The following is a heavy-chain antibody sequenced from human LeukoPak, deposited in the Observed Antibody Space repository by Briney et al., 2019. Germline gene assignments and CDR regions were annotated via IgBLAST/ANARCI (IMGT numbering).Heavy chain of an antibody. CDR2: ISSSGSTI. D-gene: IGHD6-13*01. V-gene: IGHV3-11*01. CDR1: GCAFSDDY. J-gene: IGHJ4*02. Sequence: PGGSRRLSGALSGCAFSDDYMSCIGHAPGKGLKWVSYISSSGSTIYYADSVKGRFTISRDNAKNSLYLQMNSLRAEDTAVYYCARAGYSSSWYADSWGQGTLVTVSS. CDR3: ARAGYSSSWYADS.